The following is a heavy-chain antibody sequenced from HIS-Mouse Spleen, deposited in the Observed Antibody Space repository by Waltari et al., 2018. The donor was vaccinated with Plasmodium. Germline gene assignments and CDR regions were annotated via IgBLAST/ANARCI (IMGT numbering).Heavy chain of an antibody. V-gene: IGHV4-59*01. CDR1: GGSISSYY. CDR3: ARGGYSSSSYYFDY. J-gene: IGHJ4*02. D-gene: IGHD6-6*01. CDR2: IYYSGRT. Sequence: QVQLQESGPGLVKPSETLSLTCTVSGGSISSYYWSWIRQPPGKGLEWIAYIYYSGRTNDNPSLKSRFTISVDTSKNQFALKLSSVTAADTAVFYCARGGYSSSSYYFDYWGQGTLVTVSS.